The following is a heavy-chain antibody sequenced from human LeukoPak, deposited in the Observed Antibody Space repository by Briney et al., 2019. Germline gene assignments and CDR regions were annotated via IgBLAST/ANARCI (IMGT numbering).Heavy chain of an antibody. CDR2: INPNSGGT. D-gene: IGHD3-10*01. CDR1: GYTFSSYG. V-gene: IGHV1-2*02. Sequence: ASVKVSCKASGYTFSSYGISWVRQAPGQGLEWMGWINPNSGGTNYAQKFQGRVTMTRDTSISTAYMELSRLRSDDTAVYYCARLMVRGATIDYWGQGTLVTVSS. CDR3: ARLMVRGATIDY. J-gene: IGHJ4*02.